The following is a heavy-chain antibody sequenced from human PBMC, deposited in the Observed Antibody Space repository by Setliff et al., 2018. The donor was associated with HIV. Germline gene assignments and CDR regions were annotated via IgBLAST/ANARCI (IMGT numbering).Heavy chain of an antibody. CDR3: ARDRHNGDGAYDFDY. V-gene: IGHV3-21*05. Sequence: NPGGVLRLSCAASGFTLSHYSLNWVRQAPGKGLEWISFITDGARDILYADSLEGRFTVSRDDTKNSLYMQMNNLRVEDTAVYSCARDRHNGDGAYDFDYWGQGTLVTVSS. CDR2: ITDGARDI. CDR1: GFTLSHYS. D-gene: IGHD5-12*01. J-gene: IGHJ4*02.